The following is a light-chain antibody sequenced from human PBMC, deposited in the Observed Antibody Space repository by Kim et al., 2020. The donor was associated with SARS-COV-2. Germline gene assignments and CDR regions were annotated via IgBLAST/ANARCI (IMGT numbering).Light chain of an antibody. CDR1: QSVSNY. CDR3: QQRADWPPLT. Sequence: EIVLTQSPATLSFSPGERATLSCRASQSVSNYLAWYQQKPGQAPRLLGYDASTRATGIPARFSDNGSGTDFTLTVSSLEPEDFAVYYCQQRADWPPLTYGGGTKVDIK. CDR2: DAS. V-gene: IGKV3-11*01. J-gene: IGKJ4*01.